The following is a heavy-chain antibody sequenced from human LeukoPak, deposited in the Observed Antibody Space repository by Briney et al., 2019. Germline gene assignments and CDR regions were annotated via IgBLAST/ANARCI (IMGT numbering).Heavy chain of an antibody. CDR2: ISSSSSYI. Sequence: GGSLRLSCAASGFTFSSYSMNWVRQAPGKGLEWVSSISSSSSYIYYADSVKGRFTISRDNAKNSLNLQMNSLRAEDTAVYYCARANWNSDALDIWGQGTMVTVSS. V-gene: IGHV3-21*01. CDR1: GFTFSSYS. J-gene: IGHJ3*02. CDR3: ARANWNSDALDI. D-gene: IGHD1-7*01.